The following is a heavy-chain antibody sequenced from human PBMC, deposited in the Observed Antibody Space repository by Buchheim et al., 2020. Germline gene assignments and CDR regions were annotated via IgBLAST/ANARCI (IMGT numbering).Heavy chain of an antibody. J-gene: IGHJ6*02. CDR2: INHSGST. V-gene: IGHV4-34*01. CDR3: ARHPYCTNGVCYSYYYGMDV. Sequence: QVQLQQWGAGLLKPSETLSLTCAVYGGSFSGYYWSWIRQPPGKGLEWIGEINHSGSTNYNPSLKCRVTISVATSKNQFSLKLSSVTAADTAVYYCARHPYCTNGVCYSYYYGMDVWGQGTT. D-gene: IGHD2-8*01. CDR1: GGSFSGYY.